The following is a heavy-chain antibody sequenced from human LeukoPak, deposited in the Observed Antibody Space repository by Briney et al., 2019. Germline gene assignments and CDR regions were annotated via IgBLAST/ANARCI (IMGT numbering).Heavy chain of an antibody. V-gene: IGHV3-21*01. CDR3: AKSKGRVTTYGYFDY. D-gene: IGHD4-17*01. J-gene: IGHJ4*02. CDR1: GFTFSSYS. Sequence: PGGSLRLSCAASGFTFSSYSMNWVRQAPGKGLEWVSSISSSSSYIYYADSVKGRFTISRDNSKNTLYLQMNSLRAEDTAVYYCAKSKGRVTTYGYFDYWGQGTLVTVSS. CDR2: ISSSSSYI.